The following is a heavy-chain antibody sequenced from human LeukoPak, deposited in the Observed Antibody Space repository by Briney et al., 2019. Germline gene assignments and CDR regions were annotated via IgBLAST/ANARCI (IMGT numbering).Heavy chain of an antibody. CDR1: GDSVSSNRAS. J-gene: IGHJ2*01. V-gene: IGHV6-1*01. CDR2: TYYRSRWHN. Sequence: SQTLSLTCAISGDSVSSNRASWSWIRQSPSRGLEWPGRTYYRSRWHNEYAVSVKSRITISPDTSKNQFSLQLNSVSPEDSAVYYCASGGNRGLGWYFDVWGRGALVTVSS. CDR3: ASGGNRGLGWYFDV. D-gene: IGHD1-14*01.